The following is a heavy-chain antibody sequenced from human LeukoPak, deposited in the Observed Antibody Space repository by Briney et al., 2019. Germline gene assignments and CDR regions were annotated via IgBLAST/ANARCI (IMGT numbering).Heavy chain of an antibody. Sequence: GGSLRLSCVVSGFRFDDYAMHWVRQAPGKGLEWVSGISWSGTTTGYADSVKGRFTISRDSAKNSLYLQMDSLRVEDTALYYCAKDESTRGFAPSYSYGMAGSGQGTTVTASS. CDR3: AKDESTRGFAPSYSYGMAG. CDR1: GFRFDDYA. V-gene: IGHV3-9*01. CDR2: ISWSGTTT. J-gene: IGHJ6*01. D-gene: IGHD3-10*01.